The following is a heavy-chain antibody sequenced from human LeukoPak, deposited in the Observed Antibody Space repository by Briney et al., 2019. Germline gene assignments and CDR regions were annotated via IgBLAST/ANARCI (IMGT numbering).Heavy chain of an antibody. J-gene: IGHJ4*02. V-gene: IGHV4-30-4*08. CDR1: GGSISTGYYD. D-gene: IGHD3-3*01. Sequence: PSETLSLTCTVSGGSISTGYYDWSWIRQPPGKGRECIGYIYYTGRTYYNPYIKSRVTTSVDKSKNQFSLKLSSVTAADTAVYYCARGDFAYYFDYWGQGTLVTVSS. CDR2: IYYTGRT. CDR3: ARGDFAYYFDY.